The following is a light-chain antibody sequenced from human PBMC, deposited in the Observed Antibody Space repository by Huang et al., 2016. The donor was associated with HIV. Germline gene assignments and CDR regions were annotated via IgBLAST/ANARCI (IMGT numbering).Light chain of an antibody. CDR1: QDISNH. CDR3: QQRDSVPPT. CDR2: DTS. V-gene: IGKV1-33*01. J-gene: IGKJ3*01. Sequence: DIQMTQSPSSLSAFVGDRVTITCQASQDISNHLNWYQQKPGKAPNLVIYDTSNLEKGVPSRFSGSGFGTEFTLTISSLQPEDIATYFCQQRDSVPPTFGPGTKVDIK.